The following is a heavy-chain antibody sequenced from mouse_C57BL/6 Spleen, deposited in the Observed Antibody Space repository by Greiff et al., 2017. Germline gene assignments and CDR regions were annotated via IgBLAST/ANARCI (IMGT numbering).Heavy chain of an antibody. J-gene: IGHJ1*03. V-gene: IGHV5-17*01. CDR3: ARGSSCWYFGV. CDR2: ISSGSSTI. Sequence: EVQLVASGGGLVKPGGSLKLSCAASGFTFSDYGMHWVRQAPEKGLEWVAYISSGSSTIYYADTVKGRFTISRDNAKDTLFLQMTSLRSEDTAMYYCARGSSCWYFGVWGTGTTVTVSS. D-gene: IGHD1-1*01. CDR1: GFTFSDYG.